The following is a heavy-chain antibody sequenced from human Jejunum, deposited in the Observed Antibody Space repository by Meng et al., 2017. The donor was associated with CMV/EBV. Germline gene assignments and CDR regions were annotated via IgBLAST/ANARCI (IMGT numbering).Heavy chain of an antibody. CDR1: GFTFSRYA. CDR2: TSAIGGGT. J-gene: IGHJ4*02. CDR3: TKDGSTSWNSESDY. D-gene: IGHD2-2*01. Sequence: GFTFSRYAMPWVRQTPGKGLEWVSATSAIGGGTYYADSVKGRFTISRDNSKNTIYLQMNSLRVEDTAVYYCTKDGSTSWNSESDYWGQGTLVTVSS. V-gene: IGHV3-23*01.